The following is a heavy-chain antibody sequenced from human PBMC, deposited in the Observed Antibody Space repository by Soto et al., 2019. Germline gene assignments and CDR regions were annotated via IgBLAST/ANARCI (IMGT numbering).Heavy chain of an antibody. Sequence: KTSETLSLTCTVSGGSISSGGYYWSWIRQHPGKGLEWIGYIYYSGSTYYSPSLKSRVTISVDTSKNQFSLKLSSVTAADTAVYYCAGRYDYVWGSYRRNAFDIWGQGTMVTVS. V-gene: IGHV4-31*03. CDR3: AGRYDYVWGSYRRNAFDI. J-gene: IGHJ3*02. CDR1: GGSISSGGYY. D-gene: IGHD3-16*02. CDR2: IYYSGST.